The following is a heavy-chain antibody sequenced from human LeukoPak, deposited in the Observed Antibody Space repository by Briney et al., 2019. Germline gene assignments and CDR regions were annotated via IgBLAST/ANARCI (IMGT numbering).Heavy chain of an antibody. Sequence: ASVKVSCKASGYTFTSYYMHWVRQAPGQGLEWMGWINPNSGGTNYAQKFQGRVTMTRDTSISTAYMELSRLRSDDTAVYYCARVPYYYDSSGYYADYWGQGTLVTVSS. V-gene: IGHV1-2*02. CDR3: ARVPYYYDSSGYYADY. D-gene: IGHD3-22*01. CDR2: INPNSGGT. J-gene: IGHJ4*02. CDR1: GYTFTSYY.